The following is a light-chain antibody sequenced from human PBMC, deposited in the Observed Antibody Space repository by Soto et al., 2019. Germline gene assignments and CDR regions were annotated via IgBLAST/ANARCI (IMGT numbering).Light chain of an antibody. CDR1: QSVSSSY. Sequence: EIVLTQSPGTLSLSPGERATLSCRASQSVSSSYSAWYQQKPGQAPRLLIYGASSRATGIPDRFSGSGSGTDFSLTISRLEPEDFAVYYCQQHGSSPWTFGQGTKVDIK. CDR3: QQHGSSPWT. CDR2: GAS. J-gene: IGKJ1*01. V-gene: IGKV3-20*01.